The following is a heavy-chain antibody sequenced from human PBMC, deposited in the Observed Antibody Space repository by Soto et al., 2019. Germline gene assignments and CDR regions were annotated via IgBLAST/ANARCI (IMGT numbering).Heavy chain of an antibody. CDR2: IYYSGST. V-gene: IGHV4-39*01. J-gene: IGHJ5*02. CDR3: ATYGDYQGCNWFDP. Sequence: QLQLQESGPGLVKPSETLSLTCTVSGGSISSSSYYWGWIRQPPGKGLEWIGSIYYSGSTYYNPSLKNRGTISVDTSKNQFSLKLSSVTAADTAVYYCATYGDYQGCNWFDPWGQGTLVTVSS. D-gene: IGHD4-17*01. CDR1: GGSISSSSYY.